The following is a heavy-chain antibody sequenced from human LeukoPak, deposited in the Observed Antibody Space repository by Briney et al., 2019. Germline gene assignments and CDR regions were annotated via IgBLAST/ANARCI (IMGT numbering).Heavy chain of an antibody. V-gene: IGHV4-30-4*01. CDR3: ARASIRDYYDSSGARQDAFDI. J-gene: IGHJ3*02. CDR2: IYYSGST. CDR1: GGSISSGDYY. Sequence: SQTLSLTCTVSGGSISSGDYYWSWIRQPPGKGLEWIGYIYYSGSTYYNPSLKSRVTISVDTSKSQFSLKLSSVTAADTAVYYCARASIRDYYDSSGARQDAFDIWGQGTMVTVSS. D-gene: IGHD3-22*01.